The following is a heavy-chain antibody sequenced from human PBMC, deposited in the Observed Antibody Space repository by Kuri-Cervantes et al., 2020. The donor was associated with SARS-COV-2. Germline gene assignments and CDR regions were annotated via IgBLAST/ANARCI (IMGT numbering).Heavy chain of an antibody. V-gene: IGHV1-2*02. J-gene: IGHJ4*02. CDR2: INPNSGGT. CDR1: GYTFTGYY. Sequence: ASVKVSCKASGYTFTGYYMHWVRQAPGQGLEWMGWINPNSGGTNYAQEFQGRVTMTRDTSISTAYMGLSRLRSDDTAVYYCARDRRIAAAGTWSKFDYWGQGTLVTVSS. CDR3: ARDRRIAAAGTWSKFDY. D-gene: IGHD6-13*01.